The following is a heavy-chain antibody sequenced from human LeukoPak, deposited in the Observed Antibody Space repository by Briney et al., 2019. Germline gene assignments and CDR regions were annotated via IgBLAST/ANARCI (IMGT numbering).Heavy chain of an antibody. Sequence: SETLSLTCTVSGGSISSSSYYWGWIRQPPGKGLEWIGNIYYSGSTYYNPSLKSRVSISVDTSKNQFSLKLSSVTAADTAVYFCARHGYSNSYFDYWGQGILVTVSS. CDR1: GGSISSSSYY. CDR3: ARHGYSNSYFDY. D-gene: IGHD6-6*01. J-gene: IGHJ4*02. V-gene: IGHV4-39*01. CDR2: IYYSGST.